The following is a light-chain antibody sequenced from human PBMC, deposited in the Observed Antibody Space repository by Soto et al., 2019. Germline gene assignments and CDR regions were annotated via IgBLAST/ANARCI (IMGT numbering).Light chain of an antibody. CDR3: QQYGYSPPWT. V-gene: IGKV3-20*01. CDR1: QSVIRY. Sequence: EILLAQSPAALCWSPGERATLSCRASQSVIRYLAWYQQRPGQAPRLLIFVASSRATGIPDRSSGSGSGTDFTLTISSLEPEDSAVYYCQQYGYSPPWTFGQGTKVDIK. CDR2: VAS. J-gene: IGKJ1*01.